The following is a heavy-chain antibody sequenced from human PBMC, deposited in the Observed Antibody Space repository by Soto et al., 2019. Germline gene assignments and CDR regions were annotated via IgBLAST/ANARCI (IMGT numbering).Heavy chain of an antibody. V-gene: IGHV1-69*02. CDR3: ARVYSRGWSIDY. CDR2: IIPILGIA. J-gene: IGHJ4*02. Sequence: QVQLVQSGAEVKKPGSSVKVSCKASGGTFSSYTISWVRQAPGQGLEWMGRIIPILGIANYAQKFQGRVTITADKSTSTAYMELSSLRSEDTAVYYCARVYSRGWSIDYWGQGTLVTVSS. D-gene: IGHD6-19*01. CDR1: GGTFSSYT.